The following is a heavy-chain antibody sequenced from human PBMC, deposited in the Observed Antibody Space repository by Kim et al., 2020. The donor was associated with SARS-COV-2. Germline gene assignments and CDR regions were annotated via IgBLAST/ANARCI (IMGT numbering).Heavy chain of an antibody. V-gene: IGHV3-23*01. Sequence: KGRFTISRDNSKNTLYLERNSLRAEDTAVYYCAKDPWGGQQLEVEWFDPWGQGTLVTVSS. CDR3: AKDPWGGQQLEVEWFDP. J-gene: IGHJ5*02. D-gene: IGHD6-13*01.